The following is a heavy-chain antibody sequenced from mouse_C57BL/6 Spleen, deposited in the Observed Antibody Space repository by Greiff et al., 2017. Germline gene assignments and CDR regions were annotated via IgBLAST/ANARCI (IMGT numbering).Heavy chain of an antibody. CDR3: ARGTYYSNYFDY. D-gene: IGHD2-5*01. CDR1: GFTFSDYG. CDR2: ISSGSSTN. Sequence: EVQVVESGGGLVKPGGSLKLSCAASGFTFSDYGMHWVRQAPEQGLEWVAYISSGSSTNYYADTVKGRFTISRDNAKNTLFLQMTSLRSEDTAMYYCARGTYYSNYFDYWGQGTTLTVSS. J-gene: IGHJ2*01. V-gene: IGHV5-17*01.